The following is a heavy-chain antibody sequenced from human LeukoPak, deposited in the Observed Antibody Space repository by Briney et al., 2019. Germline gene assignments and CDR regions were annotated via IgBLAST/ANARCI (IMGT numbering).Heavy chain of an antibody. J-gene: IGHJ6*02. Sequence: SETLSLTCAVYGGSFSGYYWSWIRQPPGKGLEWIGEINHSGSTNYNPSLKSRVTISVDTSKNQFSLKLSSVTAADTAVYYCARSNPLGFGERGSGMDVWGQGTTVTVSS. CDR2: INHSGST. D-gene: IGHD3-10*01. CDR3: ARSNPLGFGERGSGMDV. CDR1: GGSFSGYY. V-gene: IGHV4-34*01.